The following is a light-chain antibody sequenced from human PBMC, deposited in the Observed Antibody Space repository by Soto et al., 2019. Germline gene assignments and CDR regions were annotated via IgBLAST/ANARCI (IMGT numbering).Light chain of an antibody. CDR1: RGDVGGYNY. V-gene: IGLV2-11*01. J-gene: IGLJ1*01. CDR2: DVS. Sequence: QSALTQPRSVSGSPGQSVAISCTGTRGDVGGYNYVSWYQQHPGKAPKLMIYDVSKRPSGVPDRLSGSKSGNTASLTISGLQAEDEADYYCCSYAGSYTYVFGTGTKVTV. CDR3: CSYAGSYTYV.